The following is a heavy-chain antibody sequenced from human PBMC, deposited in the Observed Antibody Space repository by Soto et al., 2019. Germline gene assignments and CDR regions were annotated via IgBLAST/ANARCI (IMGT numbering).Heavy chain of an antibody. V-gene: IGHV3-33*06. J-gene: IGHJ6*02. CDR1: GFTFSSYG. D-gene: IGHD6-19*01. CDR2: IWYDGSNK. Sequence: GGSLRLSCAASGFTFSSYGMHWVRQAPGKGLEWVAVIWYDGSNKYYADSVKGRFTISRDNSKNTLYLQMNSLRAEDTAVYYCAKDRVAGADTLDYDYYGMDVWGQGTTVTVSS. CDR3: AKDRVAGADTLDYDYYGMDV.